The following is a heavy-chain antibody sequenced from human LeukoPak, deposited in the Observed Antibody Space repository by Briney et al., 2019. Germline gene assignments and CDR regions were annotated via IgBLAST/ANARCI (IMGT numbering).Heavy chain of an antibody. V-gene: IGHV3-30*01. CDR3: AREGEYCSSTRAFTYFYYNRAV. CDR1: GFTFSGHA. J-gene: IGHJ6*03. Sequence: PGGSLRLSCAASGFTFSGHAMHWVRQAPGKGLEWVTVISYDESNKYYADSVKGRFTISRDNSKNTLYLQMNSLRAEDTAVYYCAREGEYCSSTRAFTYFYYNRAVGAKGPRFPFSS. CDR2: ISYDESNK. D-gene: IGHD2-2*01.